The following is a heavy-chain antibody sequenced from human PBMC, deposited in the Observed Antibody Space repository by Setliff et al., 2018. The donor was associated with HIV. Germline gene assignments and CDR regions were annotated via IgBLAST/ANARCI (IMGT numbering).Heavy chain of an antibody. CDR2: VYYTGST. Sequence: LSLTCSVSAFSMSSYYWSFIRQPPGKGLEWIGCVYYTGSTNYSPSLKSRVTISIDTSKNQFSLKLSSVTAADTAVYYCARGPTVTARRERAFDIWGQGTMVTVSS. CDR3: ARGPTVTARRERAFDI. V-gene: IGHV4-59*01. J-gene: IGHJ3*02. D-gene: IGHD4-17*01. CDR1: AFSMSSYY.